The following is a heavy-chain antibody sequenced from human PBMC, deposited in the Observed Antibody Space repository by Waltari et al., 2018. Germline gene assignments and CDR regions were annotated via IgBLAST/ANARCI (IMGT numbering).Heavy chain of an antibody. V-gene: IGHV4-59*01. D-gene: IGHD4-17*01. J-gene: IGHJ4*02. CDR2: IYYSGST. Sequence: QVQLQESGPGLVKPSETLSLPCTVSGGSISSYYWSWIRQPPGKGLEWIGYIYYSGSTNYNPSLRSRVTISVDTSKNQFSLKLSSVTAADTAVYYCARYGTTYGDYDLYFDYWGQGTLVTVSS. CDR3: ARYGTTYGDYDLYFDY. CDR1: GGSISSYY.